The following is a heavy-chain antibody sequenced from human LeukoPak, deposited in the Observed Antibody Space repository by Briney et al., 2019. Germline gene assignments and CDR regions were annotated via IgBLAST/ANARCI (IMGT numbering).Heavy chain of an antibody. CDR2: INSGGSSS. J-gene: IGHJ4*02. Sequence: GGSLRLSCAASGFTVSSNYMSWVRQAPGKGLVWVSRINSGGSSSGYADSVKGRFTISRDNAKNTLYLQMNSLRAEGTALYYCARGGSGIEYWGQGTLVTVSS. CDR1: GFTVSSNY. V-gene: IGHV3-74*01. CDR3: ARGGSGIEY. D-gene: IGHD3-10*01.